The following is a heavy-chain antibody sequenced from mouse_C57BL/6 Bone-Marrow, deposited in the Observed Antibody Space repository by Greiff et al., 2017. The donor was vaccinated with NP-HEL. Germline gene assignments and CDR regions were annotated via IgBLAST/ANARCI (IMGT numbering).Heavy chain of an antibody. J-gene: IGHJ4*01. V-gene: IGHV10-1*01. CDR3: VRHENYYGSSLYAMDY. D-gene: IGHD1-1*01. Sequence: EADGGLVQPKGSLKLSCAASGFSFNTYAMNWVRQAPGKGLEWVARIRSKSNNYATYYADSVKDRFTISRDDSESMLYLQMNNLKTEDTAMYYCVRHENYYGSSLYAMDYWGQGTSVTVSS. CDR2: IRSKSNNYAT. CDR1: GFSFNTYA.